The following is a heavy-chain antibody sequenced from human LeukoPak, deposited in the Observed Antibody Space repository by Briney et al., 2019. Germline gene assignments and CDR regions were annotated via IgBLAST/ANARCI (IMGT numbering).Heavy chain of an antibody. V-gene: IGHV4-39*07. D-gene: IGHD2-21*01. CDR2: INHSGST. CDR3: ARDRDFDY. J-gene: IGHJ4*02. Sequence: SETLSLTCTVSGGSISSSSYYWGWIRQPPGKGLEWIGEINHSGSTNYNPSLKSRVTISVDTSKNQFSLKLSSVTAADTAVYYCARDRDFDYWGQGTLVTVSS. CDR1: GGSISSSSYY.